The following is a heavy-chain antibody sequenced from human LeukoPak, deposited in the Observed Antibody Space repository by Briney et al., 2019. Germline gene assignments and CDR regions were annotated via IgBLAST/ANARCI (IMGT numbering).Heavy chain of an antibody. V-gene: IGHV4-61*08. CDR2: IYYSGST. Sequence: SETLSLTCTVSGGSISSGGYYWSWIRQHPGKGLEWIGYIYYSGSTYYNPSLKSRVTISVDTSKNQFSLKLSSVTAADTAVYYCARLYSGSHDAFDIWGQGTMVTVSS. CDR3: ARLYSGSHDAFDI. D-gene: IGHD1-26*01. J-gene: IGHJ3*02. CDR1: GGSISSGGYY.